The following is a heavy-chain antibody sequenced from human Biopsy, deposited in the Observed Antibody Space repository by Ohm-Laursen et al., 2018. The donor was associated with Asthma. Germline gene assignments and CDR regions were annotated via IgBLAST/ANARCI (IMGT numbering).Heavy chain of an antibody. J-gene: IGHJ3*02. CDR3: SRDTLGYYFDI. Sequence: SLRLSCAASGTHFGSYNMHWARQAPGKGLEWVAVITFDGSTQHYGDSVKGRFTISRDNSKNMLFLQMNSLRAEDTAVYYCSRDTLGYYFDIWGQGTTVTVSS. D-gene: IGHD1-26*01. V-gene: IGHV3-30-3*01. CDR1: GTHFGSYN. CDR2: ITFDGSTQ.